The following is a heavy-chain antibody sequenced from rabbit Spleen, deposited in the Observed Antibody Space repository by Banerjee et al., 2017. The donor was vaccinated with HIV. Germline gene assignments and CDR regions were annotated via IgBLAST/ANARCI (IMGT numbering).Heavy chain of an antibody. V-gene: IGHV1S40*01. Sequence: QSLEESGGDLVKPGASLTLTCTASGFSFSSSDYMGWVRQAPGKGLEWISCIACSCSGFYYSANWAKGRFTCSKTSSTTVTLQMTSLTVADTATYFCARDTGSSFSSYGMALWGQGTLVTVS. D-gene: IGHD8-1*01. J-gene: IGHJ6*01. CDR1: GFSFSSSDY. CDR3: ARDTGSSFSSYGMAL. CDR2: IACSCSGFY.